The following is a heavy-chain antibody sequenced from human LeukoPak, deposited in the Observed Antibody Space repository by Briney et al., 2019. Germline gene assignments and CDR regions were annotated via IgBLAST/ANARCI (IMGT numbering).Heavy chain of an antibody. CDR2: ISAYNGNT. V-gene: IGHV1-18*01. CDR3: AIERGFGELLPQLNWFDP. CDR1: GYTFTSYG. Sequence: ASVKVSCKASGYTFTSYGISWVRQAPGQGLEWMGWISAYNGNTNYAQKLQGRVTMTTDTSTSTAYMELRSLRSDDTAVYYCAIERGFGELLPQLNWFDPWGQGPWSPSPQ. D-gene: IGHD3-10*01. J-gene: IGHJ5*02.